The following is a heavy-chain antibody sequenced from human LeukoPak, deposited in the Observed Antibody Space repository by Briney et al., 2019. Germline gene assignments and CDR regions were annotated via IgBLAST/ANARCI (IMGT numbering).Heavy chain of an antibody. CDR3: AKGGKWDVTPFDY. J-gene: IGHJ4*02. CDR2: ISGGGGST. CDR1: GVTFTSYS. V-gene: IGHV3-23*01. Sequence: PGGSLRLSCAASGVTFTSYSMNWVRQAPGKGLEWVSTISGGGGSTYYADSVKGRFTISRDNSKNTLYLQVNSLRAEDTAVYYCAKGGKWDVTPFDYWGQGTQVTVSS. D-gene: IGHD1-26*01.